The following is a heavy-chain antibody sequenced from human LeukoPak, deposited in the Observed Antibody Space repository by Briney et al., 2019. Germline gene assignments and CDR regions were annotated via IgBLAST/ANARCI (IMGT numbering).Heavy chain of an antibody. V-gene: IGHV3-30*04. Sequence: GRSLRLSCAASGFTFSSYAMHWVRQAPGKGLEWMAFIQYDGSNKYYADSVKGRFTISRDNSKNTLYLQMNSLRAEDTAVYYCAKDEPLVPFDYWGQGTLVSVSS. CDR3: AKDEPLVPFDY. J-gene: IGHJ4*02. CDR1: GFTFSSYA. CDR2: IQYDGSNK. D-gene: IGHD6-6*01.